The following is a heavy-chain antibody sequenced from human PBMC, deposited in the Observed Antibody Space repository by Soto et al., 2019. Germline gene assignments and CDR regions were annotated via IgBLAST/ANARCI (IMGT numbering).Heavy chain of an antibody. D-gene: IGHD3-22*01. CDR3: AKAVYGSGSYYNRQKYYYDSSGYYY. V-gene: IGHV3-23*01. Sequence: EVQLLESGGGLVQPGGSLRLSCAASGFTFSSYAMSWVRQAPGKGLEWVSAISGSGGSTYYADSVKGRFTISRDNSKNPLYLQMNSLRAEDTAVYYCAKAVYGSGSYYNRQKYYYDSSGYYYWGQGTLVTVSS. J-gene: IGHJ4*02. CDR2: ISGSGGST. CDR1: GFTFSSYA.